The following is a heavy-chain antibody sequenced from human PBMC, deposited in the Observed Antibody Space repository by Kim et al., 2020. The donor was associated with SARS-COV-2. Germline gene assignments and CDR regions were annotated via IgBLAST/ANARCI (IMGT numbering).Heavy chain of an antibody. J-gene: IGHJ3*02. D-gene: IGHD3-10*01. Sequence: ASVKVSCKASGYTFTSYDINWVRQATGQGLEWMGWMNPNSGNTGYAQKFQGRVTMTRNTSISTAYMELSSLRSEDTAVYYCARGQFNGKMVRGFKDAFDIWGQGTMVTVSS. CDR1: GYTFTSYD. CDR2: MNPNSGNT. CDR3: ARGQFNGKMVRGFKDAFDI. V-gene: IGHV1-8*01.